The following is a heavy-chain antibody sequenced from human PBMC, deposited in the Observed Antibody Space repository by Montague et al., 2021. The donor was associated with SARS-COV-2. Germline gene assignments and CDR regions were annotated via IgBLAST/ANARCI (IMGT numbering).Heavy chain of an antibody. Sequence: SETLSLTCDFSDGSISAYFWSWVRQLPGTGLEWIGKVDRSGTAHYSPSLQSRLTLSVASYNNQIPLNLTFVTATDTATYYCSGGRDSGTDFWTKYYFQYGLAVWGQGTPVTVSS. V-gene: IGHV4-34*01. J-gene: IGHJ6*02. CDR1: DGSISAYF. CDR3: SGGRDSGTDFWTKYYFQYGLAV. CDR2: VDRSGTA. D-gene: IGHD3/OR15-3a*01.